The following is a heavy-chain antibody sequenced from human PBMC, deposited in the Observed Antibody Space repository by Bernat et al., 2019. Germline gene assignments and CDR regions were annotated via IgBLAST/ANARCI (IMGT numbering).Heavy chain of an antibody. J-gene: IGHJ6*02. CDR2: IYSGGST. V-gene: IGHV3-53*02. D-gene: IGHD1-20*01. Sequence: EVQLVETGGGLIQPGGSLRLSCAASGFTVSSNYMSWVRQAPGKGLEWVSVIYSGGSTYYADSVKGRFTISRDNSKNTLYLQMNSLRAEDTAVYYCAIDQVTGTTSWSYYYYYGMDVWGQGTTVTVSS. CDR3: AIDQVTGTTSWSYYYYYGMDV. CDR1: GFTVSSNY.